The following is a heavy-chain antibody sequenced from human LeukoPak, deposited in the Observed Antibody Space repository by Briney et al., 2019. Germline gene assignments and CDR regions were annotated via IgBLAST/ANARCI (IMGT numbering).Heavy chain of an antibody. J-gene: IGHJ4*02. V-gene: IGHV4-38-2*01. CDR2: INHSGST. Sequence: PSETLSLTCAVSGYSISSGYYWGWIRQPPGKGLEWIGSINHSGSTYYIPSLKSRVTILVDTSKNQFSLKLTSVTAADTAVYYCTRDTTRDYWGQGTLVTVSS. CDR1: GYSISSGYY. CDR3: TRDTTRDY. D-gene: IGHD4-11*01.